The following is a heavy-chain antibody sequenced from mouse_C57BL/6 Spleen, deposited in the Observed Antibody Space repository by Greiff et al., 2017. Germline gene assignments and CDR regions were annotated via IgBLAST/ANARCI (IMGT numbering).Heavy chain of an antibody. J-gene: IGHJ4*01. V-gene: IGHV1-69*01. CDR3: ARNSNYRYYAMDY. CDR1: GYTFTSYW. D-gene: IGHD2-5*01. CDR2: IDPSDSYT. Sequence: QVQLQQPGAELVMPGASVKLSCKASGYTFTSYWMHWVKQRPGQGLEWIGEIDPSDSYTNYNQKFKGKSTLTVDKSSSTAYMQLSSLTSEDSAVYFCARNSNYRYYAMDYWGQGTSVTVSS.